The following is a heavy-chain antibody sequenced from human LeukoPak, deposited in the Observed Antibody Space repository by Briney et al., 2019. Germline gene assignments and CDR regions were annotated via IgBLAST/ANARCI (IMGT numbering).Heavy chain of an antibody. CDR2: IGTAGDT. Sequence: PGGSLRLSCAASGFTFSSYDMHWVRQATGKGLEWVSAIGTAGDTYYPGSVKGRFTISRENAKNSLYLQMNSLRAGDTAVYYCARFDSSSGIDHWGQGTLVTVSS. V-gene: IGHV3-13*01. D-gene: IGHD6-6*01. CDR3: ARFDSSSGIDH. J-gene: IGHJ4*02. CDR1: GFTFSSYD.